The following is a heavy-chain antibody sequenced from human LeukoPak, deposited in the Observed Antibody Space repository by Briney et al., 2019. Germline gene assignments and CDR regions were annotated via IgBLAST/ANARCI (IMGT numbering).Heavy chain of an antibody. CDR3: ASFGRYNWFDP. J-gene: IGHJ5*02. Sequence: EGSLRLSCAASGFTFSSYWMHWVRQAPGKGLVWVSRINSDGSSTSYAGSVKGRFTISRDNAKNTLYLQMNSLRAEDTAVYYCASFGRYNWFDPWGQGTLVTVSS. D-gene: IGHD3-10*01. V-gene: IGHV3-74*01. CDR1: GFTFSSYW. CDR2: INSDGSST.